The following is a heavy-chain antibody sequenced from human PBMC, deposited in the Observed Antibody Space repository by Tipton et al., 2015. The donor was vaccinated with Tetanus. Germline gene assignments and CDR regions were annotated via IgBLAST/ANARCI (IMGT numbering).Heavy chain of an antibody. CDR2: ISSSSTFI. Sequence: SLRLSCAASGFTFGTYNMYWVRQAPGKGLEWVSSISSSSTFIFYSDSVKGRFTISRDNAKNSLYLQMNTLRAEDTAVYYCARDAYGSGSYFDLWGLGTLVTVSS. D-gene: IGHD3-10*01. J-gene: IGHJ4*02. CDR1: GFTFGTYN. V-gene: IGHV3-21*01. CDR3: ARDAYGSGSYFDL.